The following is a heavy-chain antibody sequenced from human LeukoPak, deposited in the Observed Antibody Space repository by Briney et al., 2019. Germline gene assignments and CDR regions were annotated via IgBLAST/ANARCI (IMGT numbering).Heavy chain of an antibody. CDR1: GFTFGDYA. D-gene: IGHD3-10*01. CDR2: IYSGGST. J-gene: IGHJ4*02. CDR3: AREWVVRGVPSHYDY. V-gene: IGHV3-66*01. Sequence: GRSLRLSCTASGFTFGDYAMSWVRQAPGEGLEWVSVIYSGGSTYYADSVKGRFTISRDNSKNTLYLQMNSLRAEDTAVYYCAREWVVRGVPSHYDYWGQGTLVTVSS.